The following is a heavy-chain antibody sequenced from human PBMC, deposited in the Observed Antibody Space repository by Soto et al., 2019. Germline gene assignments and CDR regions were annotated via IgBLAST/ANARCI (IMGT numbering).Heavy chain of an antibody. CDR2: INPNSGGT. CDR3: ARDLYYYDSSGYYDY. Sequence: ASVQVSFKASGYTFTGYYMHWVRQAPGQGLEWMGWINPNSGGTNYAQKFQGRVTMTRDTSISTAYLELSRLRSDDTAVYYCARDLYYYDSSGYYDYWGQGTLVTVSS. J-gene: IGHJ4*02. V-gene: IGHV1-2*02. D-gene: IGHD3-22*01. CDR1: GYTFTGYY.